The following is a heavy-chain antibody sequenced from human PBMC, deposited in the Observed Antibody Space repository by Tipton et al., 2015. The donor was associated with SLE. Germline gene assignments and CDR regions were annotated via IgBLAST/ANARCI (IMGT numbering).Heavy chain of an antibody. D-gene: IGHD3-16*01. CDR3: GKEEGFAYRF. J-gene: IGHJ4*02. V-gene: IGHV4-39*02. Sequence: TLSLTCSVSGDSLSSSGYYWAWIRQPPGKGLEWIGSVYSSGMTHKKPSLKSRVSISLDTSKNHFSLELTSVTAADTAVYFCGKEEGFAYRFWGRGTLVTVSS. CDR1: GDSLSSSGYY. CDR2: VYSSGMT.